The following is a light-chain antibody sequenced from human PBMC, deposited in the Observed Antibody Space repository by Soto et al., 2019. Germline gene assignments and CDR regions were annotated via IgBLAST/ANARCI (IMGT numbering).Light chain of an antibody. Sequence: QSVLTQPPSASGTPGQRVTISCSGSSSNIGSNYVYWYQQLPGTAPTLLIYKNNQRPSGVPDDFSGSKSCTTASLAISGLLYADEADYYCSACDDSILAHAVFGGGTQLTVL. J-gene: IGLJ7*01. CDR2: KNN. V-gene: IGLV1-47*01. CDR3: SACDDSILAHAV. CDR1: SSNIGSNY.